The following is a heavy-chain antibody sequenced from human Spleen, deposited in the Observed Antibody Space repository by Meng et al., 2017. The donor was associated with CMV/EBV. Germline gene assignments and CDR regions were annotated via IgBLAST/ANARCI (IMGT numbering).Heavy chain of an antibody. V-gene: IGHV4-30-4*08. Sequence: GSISSGYYYWPWIRPPPGKGLEWIGYIYYSGSTYYHPSLKSRVTISVDTSKNQFSLKLSSVTAADTAVYYCARDYGTIFGVTDAFDIWGQGTMVTVSS. CDR3: ARDYGTIFGVTDAFDI. J-gene: IGHJ3*02. D-gene: IGHD3-3*01. CDR2: IYYSGST. CDR1: GSISSGYYY.